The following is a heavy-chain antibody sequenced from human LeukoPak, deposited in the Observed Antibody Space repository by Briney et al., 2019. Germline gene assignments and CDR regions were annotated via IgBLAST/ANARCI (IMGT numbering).Heavy chain of an antibody. CDR3: ARDITGLGSGRYALDY. J-gene: IGHJ4*02. V-gene: IGHV1-3*01. CDR1: GYTFTSYA. D-gene: IGHD3-10*01. Sequence: ASVKVSCKASGYTFTSYAMHWVRQAPGQRLEWMGWINAGNGNTKYSQKFQGRVTITRDTSASTAYMELSSLRSEDTAVYYCARDITGLGSGRYALDYWGQGTLVTVSS. CDR2: INAGNGNT.